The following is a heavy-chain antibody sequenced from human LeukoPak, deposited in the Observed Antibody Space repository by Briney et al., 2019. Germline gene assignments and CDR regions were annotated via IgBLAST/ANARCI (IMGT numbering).Heavy chain of an antibody. V-gene: IGHV3-21*01. D-gene: IGHD3-3*01. J-gene: IGHJ4*02. Sequence: GGSLRLSCAASGFTFSSYSMNWVRQAPGEGLEWVSSISYSSGYIYYADSVKGRFTISRDNAKNSLYLQMNSLRAVDTAVFYCARTRVGVVIDYFDYWGQGTLVTVSS. CDR3: ARTRVGVVIDYFDY. CDR1: GFTFSSYS. CDR2: ISYSSGYI.